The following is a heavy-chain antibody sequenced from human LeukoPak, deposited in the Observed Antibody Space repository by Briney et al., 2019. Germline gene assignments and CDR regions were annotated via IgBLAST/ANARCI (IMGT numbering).Heavy chain of an antibody. Sequence: VASVKVSCKASGYTFTSYDINWVRQATGQGLEWMGWMNPNSGNTGYAQKFQGRVTVTRNTSISTAYMELSSLRSEDTAVYYCARGWTRVTPRVFDYWGQGTLVTVS. CDR2: MNPNSGNT. CDR1: GYTFTSYD. V-gene: IGHV1-8*01. J-gene: IGHJ4*02. CDR3: ARGWTRVTPRVFDY. D-gene: IGHD4-23*01.